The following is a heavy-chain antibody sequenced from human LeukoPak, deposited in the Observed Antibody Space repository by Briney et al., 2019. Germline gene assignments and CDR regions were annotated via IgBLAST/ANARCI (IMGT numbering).Heavy chain of an antibody. CDR2: INSAGSST. D-gene: IGHD3-3*01. V-gene: IGHV3-74*01. CDR3: TRMGDDFWSGYSIGEVDY. CDR1: GFTFSSYW. Sequence: GGSLRLSCAASGFTFSSYWMHWVRQAPGKGLVWVSRINSAGSSTSYADSVKGRFTISRDNAKNTLYLQMNSLRAEDTAVYYCTRMGDDFWSGYSIGEVDYWGRGTLVTVSS. J-gene: IGHJ4*02.